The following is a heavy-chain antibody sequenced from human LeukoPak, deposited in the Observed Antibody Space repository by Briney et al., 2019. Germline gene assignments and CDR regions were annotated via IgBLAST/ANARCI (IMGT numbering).Heavy chain of an antibody. CDR1: GYTFTGYY. V-gene: IGHV1-2*02. CDR3: ARVDSSSWPSFDY. CDR2: INPNSGGT. Sequence: ASVKVSCKASGYTFTGYYMHWVRQAPGQGLEWMGWINPNSGGTNYAQKFQGRATMTRDTSISTAYMELSRLRSDDTAVYYCARVDSSSWPSFDYWGQGTLVTVSS. D-gene: IGHD6-13*01. J-gene: IGHJ4*02.